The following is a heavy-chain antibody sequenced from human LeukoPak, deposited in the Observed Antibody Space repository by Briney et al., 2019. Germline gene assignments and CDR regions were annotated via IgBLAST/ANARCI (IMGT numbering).Heavy chain of an antibody. V-gene: IGHV4-59*01. Sequence: PSETLSLTCTVSGGSISSYYWSWIRQPPGKGLEWIGYIYYSGSTNYNPSLKSRVTISVDTSKNQFSLKLSSVTAADTAVCYCAREAPDYYDSSGYFMTGAFDIWGQGTMVTVSS. CDR1: GGSISSYY. J-gene: IGHJ3*02. CDR2: IYYSGST. CDR3: AREAPDYYDSSGYFMTGAFDI. D-gene: IGHD3-22*01.